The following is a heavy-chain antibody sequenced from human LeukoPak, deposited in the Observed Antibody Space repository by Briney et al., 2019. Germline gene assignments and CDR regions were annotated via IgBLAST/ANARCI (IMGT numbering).Heavy chain of an antibody. Sequence: GGSLRLSCAASGFTFSSYSMNWVRQAPGKGLEWVSSISSSSSYIYYADSVKGRFTISRDNAKNSLYLQMNSLRAEDTAVYYCARGLSSTSSLSLIGSYYMDVWGKGTTVTVSS. CDR1: GFTFSSYS. CDR3: ARGLSSTSSLSLIGSYYMDV. J-gene: IGHJ6*03. D-gene: IGHD2-2*01. V-gene: IGHV3-21*04. CDR2: ISSSSSYI.